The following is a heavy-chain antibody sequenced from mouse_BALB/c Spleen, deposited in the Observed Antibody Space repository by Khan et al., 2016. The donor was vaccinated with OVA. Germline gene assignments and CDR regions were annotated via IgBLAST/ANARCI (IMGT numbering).Heavy chain of an antibody. CDR3: VRRGHYYGSFYWYFDV. D-gene: IGHD1-1*01. CDR1: GFSLTSYD. V-gene: IGHV2-9-2*01. Sequence: QVQLKQSGPGLVAPSQSLSITCTVSGFSLTSYDISWIRQPPGKGLEWLGVIWTGGGTNYNSAFMSRLSISKDNSTSQVFLKMNSLQTDDTAIYYCVRRGHYYGSFYWYFDVWGAGTTVTVSS. J-gene: IGHJ1*01. CDR2: IWTGGGT.